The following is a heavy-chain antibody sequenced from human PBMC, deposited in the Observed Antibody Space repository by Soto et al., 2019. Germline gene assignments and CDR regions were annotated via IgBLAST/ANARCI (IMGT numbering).Heavy chain of an antibody. CDR1: GRSFSSDG. V-gene: IGHV1-69*06. Sequence: QLQLEQSGPEVKKPGSSVKVSCKASGRSFSSDGVSWVRQAPGQGLEWMGGIIPVFGNTKYVQRFQGRLTITADKPTSTVYMEMSSLSSEDTAVYFCARGQYYSSGSAATSYFYFGIDVWGQGTTVIVSS. CDR2: IIPVFGNT. J-gene: IGHJ6*02. D-gene: IGHD3-10*01. CDR3: ARGQYYSSGSAATSYFYFGIDV.